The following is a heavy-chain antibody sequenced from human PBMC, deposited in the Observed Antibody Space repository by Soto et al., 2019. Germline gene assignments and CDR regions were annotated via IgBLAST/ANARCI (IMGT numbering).Heavy chain of an antibody. V-gene: IGHV4-31*03. J-gene: IGHJ4*01. CDR2: IYYSGST. CDR1: GGSISSGGYY. D-gene: IGHD2-2*01. Sequence: PSETLSLTCTVSGGSISSGGYYWSWVRQHPGKGLEWIGYIYYSGSTYYNPSLKSRVTISVDTSKNQFSLKLSSVTAADTAVYYCAKTRLSPGDSVVVSAAIFVYWGQGTLVTVSS. CDR3: AKTRLSPGDSVVVSAAIFVY.